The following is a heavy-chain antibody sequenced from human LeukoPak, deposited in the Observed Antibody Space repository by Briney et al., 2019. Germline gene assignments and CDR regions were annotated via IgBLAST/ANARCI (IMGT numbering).Heavy chain of an antibody. CDR1: GGSISSGSYY. J-gene: IGHJ4*02. V-gene: IGHV4-61*02. D-gene: IGHD3-22*01. CDR2: IYTSGST. Sequence: SETLSLTCTVSGGSISSGSYYWSWIRQPAGKGLEWIGRIYTSGSTNYNPSLKSRVTITVDTSKNQFSLKLSSVTAADTAVYYCAAQYYYDSSGSYYFDYWGQGTLVTVSS. CDR3: AAQYYYDSSGSYYFDY.